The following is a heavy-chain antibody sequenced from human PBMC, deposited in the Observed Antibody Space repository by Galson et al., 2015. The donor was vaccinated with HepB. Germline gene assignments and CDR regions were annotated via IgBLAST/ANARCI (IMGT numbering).Heavy chain of an antibody. V-gene: IGHV3-23*01. J-gene: IGHJ3*01. Sequence: SLRLSCEASGFAFDKFAMSWVRQAPGRGLQWVSGIGASTSSAYYADSVKGRTTISRDNSKNTLHLQMNSLKVEDTAVYYCAKVEGSGFYFLGTDPFDSWGQGTLVTVSS. CDR3: AKVEGSGFYFLGTDPFDS. D-gene: IGHD2-15*01. CDR1: GFAFDKFA. CDR2: IGASTSSA.